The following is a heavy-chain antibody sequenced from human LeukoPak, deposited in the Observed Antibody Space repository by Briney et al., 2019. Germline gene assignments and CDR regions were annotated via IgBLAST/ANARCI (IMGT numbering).Heavy chain of an antibody. CDR1: GGSFSGYY. J-gene: IGHJ3*02. Sequence: SETLSLTCAVYGGSFSGYYWSWIRQPPGKGLEWIGEINHSGSTNYNPSLKSRVTMSIDTSKNQFSLKLGSVTAVDTAVYYCAHKFAGSYASDIWGQGTMVTVSS. V-gene: IGHV4-34*01. CDR3: AHKFAGSYASDI. CDR2: INHSGST.